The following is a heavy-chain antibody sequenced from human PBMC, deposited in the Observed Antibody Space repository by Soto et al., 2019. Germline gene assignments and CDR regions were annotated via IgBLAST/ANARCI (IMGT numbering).Heavy chain of an antibody. CDR1: GFTVSGNY. V-gene: IGHV3-53*01. D-gene: IGHD3-10*01. CDR3: ASALMVRGLIRGYYSYGMDV. Sequence: PGGSLRLSCAASGFTVSGNYMSWVRQVPGKGLEWVSVIYSGGYTYYADSVKGRFTISRDNSKNTLYLQMNSLRAEDTAVYYCASALMVRGLIRGYYSYGMDVWGQGTTVTVSS. J-gene: IGHJ6*02. CDR2: IYSGGYT.